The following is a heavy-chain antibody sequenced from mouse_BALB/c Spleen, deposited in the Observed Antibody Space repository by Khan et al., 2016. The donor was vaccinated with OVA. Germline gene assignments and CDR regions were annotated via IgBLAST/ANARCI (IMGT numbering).Heavy chain of an antibody. Sequence: EVQLQESGAELVKPGASVRLSCTASGFNIKDTYIHWVKQRPEQGLEWIGRIAPANGDTKYDPKFQDKATITLDTSSNTSYLQLRSLTSEDTAVSYCAHPSYYPRFFEVWGAGTTVTVSS. V-gene: IGHV14-3*02. CDR2: IAPANGDT. D-gene: IGHD1-1*01. CDR3: AHPSYYPRFFEV. CDR1: GFNIKDTY. J-gene: IGHJ1*01.